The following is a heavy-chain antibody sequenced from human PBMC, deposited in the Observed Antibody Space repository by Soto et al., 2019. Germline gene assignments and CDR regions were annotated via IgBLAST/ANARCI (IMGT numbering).Heavy chain of an antibody. Sequence: QVQLVESGGGVVQSGRSVRLSCAASGLTFSSYAMHWVRQAPGKGLEWVAVISYDGSNKYYADSVKGRFTISRDNSKNTLYLQMNSLRAEDTAVYYCARGWWGLPDWGQGTLVTVSS. CDR1: GLTFSSYA. CDR3: ARGWWGLPD. D-gene: IGHD2-15*01. CDR2: ISYDGSNK. V-gene: IGHV3-30-3*01. J-gene: IGHJ4*02.